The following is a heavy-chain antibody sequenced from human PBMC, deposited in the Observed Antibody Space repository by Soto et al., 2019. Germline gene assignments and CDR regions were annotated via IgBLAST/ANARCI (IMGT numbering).Heavy chain of an antibody. D-gene: IGHD4-17*01. J-gene: IGHJ4*02. V-gene: IGHV3-53*01. Sequence: GGSLRLSCTASGFSVSNNYMSWVRQAPGKGLEWVSILYSGGNTYYADSVRGRFTISRVNSQNTFYLQMNNLRVDDTGVYYCARGSDDYGDRVDYWGPGTMVTVYS. CDR1: GFSVSNNY. CDR3: ARGSDDYGDRVDY. CDR2: LYSGGNT.